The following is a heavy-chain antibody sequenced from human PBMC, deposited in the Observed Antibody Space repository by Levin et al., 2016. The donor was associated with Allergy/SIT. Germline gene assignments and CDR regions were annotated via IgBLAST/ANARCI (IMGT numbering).Heavy chain of an antibody. CDR3: ARGGSYYDFWTDNFDY. V-gene: IGHV3-48*03. CDR2: ISSSGSTI. CDR1: GFTFSSYE. Sequence: GESLKISCAASGFTFSSYEMNWVRQAPGKGLEWVSYISSSGSTIYYADSVKGRFTISRDNAKNSLYLQMNNLRDEDTALYYCARGGSYYDFWTDNFDYWGQGTLVTVSS. J-gene: IGHJ4*02. D-gene: IGHD3/OR15-3a*01.